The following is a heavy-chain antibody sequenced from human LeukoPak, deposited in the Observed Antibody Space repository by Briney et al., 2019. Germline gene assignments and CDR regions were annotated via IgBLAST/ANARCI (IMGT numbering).Heavy chain of an antibody. CDR2: IHKNAIT. CDR3: AKDLHGWFDY. CDR1: GFTVSSNY. D-gene: IGHD6-19*01. J-gene: IGHJ4*02. Sequence: GGSLRLSCAASGFTVSSNYMTWVRQAPGKGLEWVSVIHKNAITYYADTVKGRFTISRDNSKNTLYLQMNSLRAEDTAVYYCAKDLHGWFDYWGQGTLVTVSS. V-gene: IGHV3-53*01.